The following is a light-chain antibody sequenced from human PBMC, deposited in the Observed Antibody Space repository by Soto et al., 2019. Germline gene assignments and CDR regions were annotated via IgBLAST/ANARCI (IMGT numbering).Light chain of an antibody. CDR3: QQYNNWLFT. V-gene: IGKV3-15*01. Sequence: EIVMTQSPATLSVSPGERATLSCRASQSVSSSLAWYQQKPGQAPRLLFYGASTRATGVPARFSGSGSGTEFTLTISSLQSEDRAVYYCQQYNNWLFTFGHGTKLEIK. J-gene: IGKJ2*01. CDR1: QSVSSS. CDR2: GAS.